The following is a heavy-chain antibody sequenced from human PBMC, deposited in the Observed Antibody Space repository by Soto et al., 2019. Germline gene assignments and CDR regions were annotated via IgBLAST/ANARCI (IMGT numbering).Heavy chain of an antibody. J-gene: IGHJ5*02. V-gene: IGHV4-31*03. CDR3: ARLRIATNNYKWFDP. D-gene: IGHD2-21*01. CDR2: IYVTGAV. CDR1: GAALNSGNYY. Sequence: SETLSRTCIVSGAALNSGNYYWIWIRQVPGKVLEWIGHIYVTGAVDYNPSLRDRITISQDTSERQFSLNLRLVTAADTAVYYCARLRIATNNYKWFDPWGQGTLVTVSS.